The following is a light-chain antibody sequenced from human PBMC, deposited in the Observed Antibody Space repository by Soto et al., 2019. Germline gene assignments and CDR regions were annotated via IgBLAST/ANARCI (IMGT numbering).Light chain of an antibody. Sequence: IVLAQSRGTLSFSPGERASLSCRASQSVSSSYLAWYQQKPGQAPRLLIYGASHRAAGIPARFSGSGFGTDFTLTISSLEPEDAAVYYCQQRSNWPPITFGQGTRLEIK. CDR2: GAS. CDR1: QSVSSSY. V-gene: IGKV3D-20*02. J-gene: IGKJ5*01. CDR3: QQRSNWPPIT.